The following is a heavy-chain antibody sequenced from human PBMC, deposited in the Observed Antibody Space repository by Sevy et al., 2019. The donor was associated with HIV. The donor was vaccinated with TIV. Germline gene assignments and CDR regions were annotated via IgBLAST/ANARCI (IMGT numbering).Heavy chain of an antibody. CDR1: GFTVSGNY. CDR3: ARDFGTSSSGYYGLDV. V-gene: IGHV3-53*01. Sequence: GGSLRLSCAASGFTVSGNYMTWVRQAPGKGLEWVSTVHPDGVTFYADSVRGRFTLSRDNSGNTQFLQMSSLRPDDTAFYSCARDFGTSSSGYYGLDVWGQGTTVTVSS. J-gene: IGHJ6*02. D-gene: IGHD6-6*01. CDR2: VHPDGVT.